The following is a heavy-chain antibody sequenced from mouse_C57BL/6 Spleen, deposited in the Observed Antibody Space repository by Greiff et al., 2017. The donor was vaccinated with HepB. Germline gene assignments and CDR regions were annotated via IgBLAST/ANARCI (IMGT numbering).Heavy chain of an antibody. CDR1: GYTFTSYW. D-gene: IGHD2-2*01. V-gene: IGHV1-53*01. CDR2: INPSNGGT. CDR3: ARNGYTWYFDV. J-gene: IGHJ1*03. Sequence: QVHVKQPGTELVKPGASVKLSCKASGYTFTSYWMHWVKQRPGQGLEWIGNINPSNGGTNYNEKFKSKATLTVDKSSSTAYMQLSSLTSEDSAVYYCARNGYTWYFDVWGTGTTVTVSS.